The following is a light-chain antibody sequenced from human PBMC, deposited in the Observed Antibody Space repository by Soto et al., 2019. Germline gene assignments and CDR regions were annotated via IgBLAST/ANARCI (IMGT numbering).Light chain of an antibody. Sequence: QSVLTQPASVSGSPGQSITISCTATSSDVGAYNYVSWYQQYPGKAPKLMIYEVINRPSGVSNRSSGSKSGNTASLIISGLQAEDEADYYCSSYTSSSTLVFGGRTKVTVL. CDR3: SSYTSSSTLV. CDR1: SSDVGAYNY. J-gene: IGLJ2*01. CDR2: EVI. V-gene: IGLV2-14*01.